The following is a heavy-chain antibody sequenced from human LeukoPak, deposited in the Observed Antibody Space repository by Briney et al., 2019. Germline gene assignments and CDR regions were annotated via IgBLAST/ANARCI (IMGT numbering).Heavy chain of an antibody. CDR1: GFTFSSYA. V-gene: IGHV3-23*01. D-gene: IGHD3-10*01. J-gene: IGHJ4*02. CDR3: AKSQPNYYGSGSRGWYFDY. CDR2: ISGSGGST. Sequence: HAGGSLRLSCAASGFTFSSYAMSWVRQAPGKGLEWVSAISGSGGSTYYADSVKGRFTISRDNSKNTLYLQMNSLRAEDTAVYYCAKSQPNYYGSGSRGWYFDYWGQGTLVTVSS.